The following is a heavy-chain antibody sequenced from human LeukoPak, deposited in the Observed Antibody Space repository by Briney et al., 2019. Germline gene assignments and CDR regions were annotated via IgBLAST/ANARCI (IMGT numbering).Heavy chain of an antibody. CDR1: GYSFTSYW. V-gene: IGHV5-51*01. Sequence: GESLKISCKGSGYSFTSYWIGWVRQTPGKGLEWMGIIYPGDSDTIYSPSFQGQVNISADKSISTAYLQWSSLKASDTAMYCCARSMTTVTTRAFDYWGQGTLVTVSS. D-gene: IGHD4-17*01. CDR2: IYPGDSDT. CDR3: ARSMTTVTTRAFDY. J-gene: IGHJ4*02.